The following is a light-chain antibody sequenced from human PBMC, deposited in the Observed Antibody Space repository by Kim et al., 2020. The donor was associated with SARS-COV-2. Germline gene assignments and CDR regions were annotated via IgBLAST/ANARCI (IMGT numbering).Light chain of an antibody. V-gene: IGKV1D-12*01. CDR2: EAS. Sequence: DIQMTQSPSSVSASVGDRVTITCRASQDISSWLGWYQQKPGKAPKVLIYEASNLQSGVPSRFSGSGSGTDFTLTINSLQPEDFATYYCQQTHSLPLTFGGGTKVDIK. J-gene: IGKJ4*01. CDR1: QDISSW. CDR3: QQTHSLPLT.